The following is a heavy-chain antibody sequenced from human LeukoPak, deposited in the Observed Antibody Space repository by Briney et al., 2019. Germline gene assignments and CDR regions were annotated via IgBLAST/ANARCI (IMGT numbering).Heavy chain of an antibody. J-gene: IGHJ4*02. CDR1: GYTFTRHY. D-gene: IGHD5-18*01. CDR3: AREQEMTAMASGVDY. Sequence: ASVKVSCKASGYTFTRHYMNWVRQAPGQGLEWMGKINPGSGATGYAQKFQGRVTMTRDTSTSTVYMELSSLRSEDTAVYYCAREQEMTAMASGVDYWGQGTLVTVSS. CDR2: INPGSGAT. V-gene: IGHV1-46*01.